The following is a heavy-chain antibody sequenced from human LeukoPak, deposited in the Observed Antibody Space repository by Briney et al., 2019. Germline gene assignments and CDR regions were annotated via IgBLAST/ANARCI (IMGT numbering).Heavy chain of an antibody. D-gene: IGHD3-10*01. CDR3: ARVQGNLWFGELLYSYFDY. Sequence: SETLSLTCTVSGGSISSGGYYWSWIRQHPGKGLEWIGYIYYSGSTYYNPSHKSRVTISVDTSKNQFSLKLSSVTAADTAVYYCARVQGNLWFGELLYSYFDYWGQGTLVTVSS. CDR2: IYYSGST. J-gene: IGHJ4*02. CDR1: GGSISSGGYY. V-gene: IGHV4-31*03.